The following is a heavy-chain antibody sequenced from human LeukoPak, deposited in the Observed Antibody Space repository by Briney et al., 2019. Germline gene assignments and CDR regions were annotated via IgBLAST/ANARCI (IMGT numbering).Heavy chain of an antibody. CDR1: GGSISSHY. J-gene: IGHJ4*02. CDR3: ARRYSGSHFDY. D-gene: IGHD1-26*01. Sequence: SETLSLTCTVSGGSISSHYWSWIRQPPGKGLEWIGYIYYSGSTNYNPSLKSRVTISVDTSKNQFSLKLSSVTAADTAVYYCARRYSGSHFDYWGQGTLVTVSS. V-gene: IGHV4-59*08. CDR2: IYYSGST.